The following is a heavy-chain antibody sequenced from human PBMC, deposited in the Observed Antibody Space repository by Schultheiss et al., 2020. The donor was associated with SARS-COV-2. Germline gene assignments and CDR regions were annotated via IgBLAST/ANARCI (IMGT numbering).Heavy chain of an antibody. V-gene: IGHV3-33*06. Sequence: GGSLRLSCAASGFTFSSYAMHWVRQAPGKGLEWVAVIWYDGSNKYYADSVKGRFTISRDNSKNTLYLQMNSLRAEDTAVYYCAKGELERQFTLCDYWGQGTLVTVSS. J-gene: IGHJ4*02. CDR3: AKGELERQFTLCDY. CDR1: GFTFSSYA. CDR2: IWYDGSNK. D-gene: IGHD1-1*01.